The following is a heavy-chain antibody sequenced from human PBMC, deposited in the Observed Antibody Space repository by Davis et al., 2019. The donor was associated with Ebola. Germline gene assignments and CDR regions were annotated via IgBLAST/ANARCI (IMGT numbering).Heavy chain of an antibody. Sequence: GESLKISCAASGFTFSSYGMHWVRQAPGKGLEWVAVIWYDGSNKYYADSVKGRFTISRDNSKNTLYLQMNSLRAEDTAVYYCARVAGYSSGWGDYWGQGTLVTVSS. CDR2: IWYDGSNK. V-gene: IGHV3-33*01. CDR3: ARVAGYSSGWGDY. D-gene: IGHD6-19*01. J-gene: IGHJ4*02. CDR1: GFTFSSYG.